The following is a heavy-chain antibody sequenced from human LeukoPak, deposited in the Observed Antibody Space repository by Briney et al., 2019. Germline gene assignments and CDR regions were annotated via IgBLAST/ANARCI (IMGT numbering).Heavy chain of an antibody. V-gene: IGHV3-30*04. Sequence: PGRSLRLSCAASGFTFGSYAMHWVRQAPGKGLEWVAVISYDGSNKYYADSVKGRFTISRDNSKNTLYLQMNSLRAEDTAVYYCAREELRFLEWLQYYYYGMDVWGQGTTVTVSS. CDR2: ISYDGSNK. J-gene: IGHJ6*02. D-gene: IGHD3-3*01. CDR1: GFTFGSYA. CDR3: AREELRFLEWLQYYYYGMDV.